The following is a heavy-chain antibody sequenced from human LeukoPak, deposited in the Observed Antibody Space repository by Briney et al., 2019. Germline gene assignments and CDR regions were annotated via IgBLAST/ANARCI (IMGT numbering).Heavy chain of an antibody. CDR2: FYVGGAT. D-gene: IGHD6-6*01. CDR3: AKRSPPYSSSHWGYFDY. CDR1: GFSVTNNY. V-gene: IGHV3-53*01. Sequence: TGGSLRLSCAVSGFSVTNNYMSWVRQAPGKGLEWVSVFYVGGATYYADSVKGRFTISRDNSENTLYLQMNSLRAEDTAVYYCAKRSPPYSSSHWGYFDYWGQGTLVTVSS. J-gene: IGHJ4*02.